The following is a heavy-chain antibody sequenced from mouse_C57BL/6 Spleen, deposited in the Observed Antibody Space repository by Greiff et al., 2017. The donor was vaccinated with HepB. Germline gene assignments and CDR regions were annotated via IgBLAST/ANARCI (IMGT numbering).Heavy chain of an antibody. CDR3: ARAVRTSMDY. CDR2: IYPGDGDT. Sequence: QVQLKESGPELVKPGASVKISCKASGYAFSSSWMNWVKQRPGKGLEWIGRIYPGDGDTNYNGKFKGKATLTADKSSSTAYMQLSSLTSEDSAVYFCARAVRTSMDYWGQGTSVTVSS. CDR1: GYAFSSSW. J-gene: IGHJ4*01. V-gene: IGHV1-82*01.